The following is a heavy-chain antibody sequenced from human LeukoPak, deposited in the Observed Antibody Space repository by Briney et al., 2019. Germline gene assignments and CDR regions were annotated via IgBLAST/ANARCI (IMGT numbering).Heavy chain of an antibody. V-gene: IGHV4-39*07. CDR3: ARVTVGALDY. CDR1: GGSISSSSYY. Sequence: SETLSLTCTVSGGSISSSSYYWGWIRQPPGKGLEWIGSIYYSGSTYYNPSLKSRVTISVDTSKNQFSLKLSSVTAADTAVYYCARVTVGALDYWGQGTLVTVSS. CDR2: IYYSGST. D-gene: IGHD1-26*01. J-gene: IGHJ4*02.